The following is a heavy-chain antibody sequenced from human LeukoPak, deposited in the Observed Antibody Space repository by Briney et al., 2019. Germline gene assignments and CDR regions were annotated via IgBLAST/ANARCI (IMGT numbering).Heavy chain of an antibody. V-gene: IGHV4-59*01. CDR1: GGSISSYY. Sequence: SETLSLTCTVSGGSISSYYWSWIRQPPGKGLEWIGYIYYSGSTNYHPSLKSRVTISVDTSKNQFSLKLSSVTAADTAVYYCARERCSSTTCYFDYWGQGTLVTVSS. CDR3: ARERCSSTTCYFDY. D-gene: IGHD2-2*01. CDR2: IYYSGST. J-gene: IGHJ4*02.